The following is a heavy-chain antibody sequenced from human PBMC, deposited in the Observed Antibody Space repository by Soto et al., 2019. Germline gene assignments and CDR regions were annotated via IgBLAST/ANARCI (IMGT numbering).Heavy chain of an antibody. CDR3: ARYQEFGFLEWQDYYDYYMDV. D-gene: IGHD3-3*01. V-gene: IGHV3-48*01. Sequence: EVQLVESGGGLVQPGGSLRLSCAASGFTFSSYSMNWVRQAPGKGLEWVSYISSSSSTIYYADSVKGRFTISRDNAKNSLYLQMNSLRAEDTAVYYCARYQEFGFLEWQDYYDYYMDVWGKGTTVTVSS. CDR1: GFTFSSYS. J-gene: IGHJ6*03. CDR2: ISSSSSTI.